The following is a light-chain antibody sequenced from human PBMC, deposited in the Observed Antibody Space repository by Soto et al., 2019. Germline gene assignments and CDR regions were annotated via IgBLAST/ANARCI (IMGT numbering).Light chain of an antibody. CDR3: QQSYSTPLT. CDR1: QSISSY. CDR2: AAS. V-gene: IGKV1-39*01. J-gene: IGKJ3*01. Sequence: DIQMTQSPSSLSASVGDRVTITCRASQSISSYLNWYQQKPGKAPKILIYAASSLQSGVPSRFSGRGYGTDFTLTISSLQPEDFATYYCQQSYSTPLTFGPGTKVDIK.